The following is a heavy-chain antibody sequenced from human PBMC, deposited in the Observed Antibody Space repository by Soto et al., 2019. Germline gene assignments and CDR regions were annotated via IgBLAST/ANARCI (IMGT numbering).Heavy chain of an antibody. CDR1: GFTFSSYA. J-gene: IGHJ6*02. V-gene: IGHV3-30-3*01. CDR2: ISYDGSNK. D-gene: IGHD3-10*01. Sequence: GGSLRLSCAASGFTFSSYAMHWVRQAPGKGLEWVAVISYDGSNKYYADSVKGRFTISRDNSKNTLYLQMNSLRAEDTAVYYCARGVYGSGSYSYADYYYGMDVWGQGTTVTVSS. CDR3: ARGVYGSGSYSYADYYYGMDV.